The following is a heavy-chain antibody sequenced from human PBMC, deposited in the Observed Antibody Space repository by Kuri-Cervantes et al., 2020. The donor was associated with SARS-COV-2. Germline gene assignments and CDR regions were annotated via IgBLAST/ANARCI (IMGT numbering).Heavy chain of an antibody. V-gene: IGHV3-7*04. D-gene: IGHD5-24*01. CDR2: IKQDGSEK. CDR1: GFTFSSYE. Sequence: GGSLRLSCAASGFTFSSYEMSWVRQAPGKGLEWVANIKQDGSEKYYVDSVKGRFTISRDNAKNSLYLQMNSLRAEDTAVYYCAREEWLHIHDAFDIWGQGTMVTVSS. CDR3: AREEWLHIHDAFDI. J-gene: IGHJ3*02.